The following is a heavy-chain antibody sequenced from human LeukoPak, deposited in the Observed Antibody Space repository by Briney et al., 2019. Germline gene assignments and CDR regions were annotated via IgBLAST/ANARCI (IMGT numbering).Heavy chain of an antibody. V-gene: IGHV3-7*01. CDR2: IKQDGSEK. Sequence: GGSLRLSCAASGFTFSSYWMSWVRQAPGKGLEWVANIKQDGSEKYYVDSVKGRFTISRDNAKNSLYLQMNSLRAEDTAVYYCARNPTLYQQRTAFDIWGQGTMVTVSS. D-gene: IGHD6-13*01. CDR3: ARNPTLYQQRTAFDI. J-gene: IGHJ3*02. CDR1: GFTFSSYW.